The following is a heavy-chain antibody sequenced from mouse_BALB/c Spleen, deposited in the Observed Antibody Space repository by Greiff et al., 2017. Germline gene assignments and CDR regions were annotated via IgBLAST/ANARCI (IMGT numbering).Heavy chain of an antibody. V-gene: IGHV5-6-5*01. J-gene: IGHJ2*01. D-gene: IGHD2-14*01. CDR2: ISSGGST. Sequence: EVQVVESGGGLVKPGGSLKLSCAASGFTFSSYAMSWVRQTPEKRLEWVASISSGGSTYYPDSVKGRFTISRDNARNILYLQMSSLRSEDTAMYYCARGQVRRGPLDYWGQGTTLTVSS. CDR3: ARGQVRRGPLDY. CDR1: GFTFSSYA.